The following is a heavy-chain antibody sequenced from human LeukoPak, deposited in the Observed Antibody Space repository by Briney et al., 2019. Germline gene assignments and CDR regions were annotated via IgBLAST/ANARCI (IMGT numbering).Heavy chain of an antibody. J-gene: IGHJ5*02. CDR2: IYYSGST. D-gene: IGHD3-10*01. CDR1: GGSISSSSYY. Sequence: SETLSLTCTVSGGSISSSSYYWGWIRQPPGKGLEWIGSIYYSGSTYYNPSLKSRVTISVQTSKNQFTLKLSSVTAADTAVYYCARGGEPMVRGVIIPAENWFDPCGQGTLVTVTS. V-gene: IGHV4-39*06. CDR3: ARGGEPMVRGVIIPAENWFDP.